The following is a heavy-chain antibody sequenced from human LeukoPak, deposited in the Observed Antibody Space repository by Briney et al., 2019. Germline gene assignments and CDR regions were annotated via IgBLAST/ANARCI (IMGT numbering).Heavy chain of an antibody. D-gene: IGHD2-2*01. J-gene: IGHJ5*02. Sequence: SETLSPTCTVSGGSISSYYWSWIRQPPGKGLEWIGYIYTSGSTNYNPSLKSRVTISVDTSKNQFSLKLSSVTAADTAVYYCARGPYQLLQSWFDPWGQGTLVTVSS. V-gene: IGHV4-4*09. CDR3: ARGPYQLLQSWFDP. CDR1: GGSISSYY. CDR2: IYTSGST.